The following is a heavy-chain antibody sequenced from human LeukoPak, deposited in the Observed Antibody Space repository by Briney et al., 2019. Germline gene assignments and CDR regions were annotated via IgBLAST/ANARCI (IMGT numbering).Heavy chain of an antibody. J-gene: IGHJ2*01. V-gene: IGHV4-59*01. D-gene: IGHD4-17*01. CDR2: IYYTGST. CDR1: GGSISSSY. Sequence: SETLSLTCTVSGGSISSSYWSWIRQPPGKGLEWIGYIYYTGSTTYNPSLKSRVTISVDTSKNQFSLKLRSVTAADTAVYHCARDYGDIPPDWYYDLWGRGTLVTVSS. CDR3: ARDYGDIPPDWYYDL.